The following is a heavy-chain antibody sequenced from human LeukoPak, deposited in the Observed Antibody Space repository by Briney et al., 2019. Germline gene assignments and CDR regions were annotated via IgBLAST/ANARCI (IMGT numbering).Heavy chain of an antibody. CDR2: TYYRSKWSN. CDR3: ARGYYDSSGHYYFDY. CDR1: GDSVSSSSAA. Sequence: SQTLSLTCAISGDSVSSSSAAWNWIRQSPSRGLEWLGRTYYRSKWSNDYAVSVKSRITINPGTPKSQFSLQLNSVTPEDTALYYCARGYYDSSGHYYFDYWGQGTLVTVSS. V-gene: IGHV6-1*01. J-gene: IGHJ4*02. D-gene: IGHD3-22*01.